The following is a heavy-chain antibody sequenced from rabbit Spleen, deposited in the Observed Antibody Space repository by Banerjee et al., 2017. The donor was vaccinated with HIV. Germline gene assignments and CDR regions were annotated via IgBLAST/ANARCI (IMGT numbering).Heavy chain of an antibody. Sequence: QEQLVESGGGLVQPEGSLTLTCKASGFSFSDRDVMCWVRQAPEKGLELIACIDTSSVRKADASWAKGRFTISKTSSTTVTLQMTSLTAADTAAYFCARGEHFSVGFSAFAIYLDLWGPGTLVTVS. D-gene: IGHD6-1*01. V-gene: IGHV1S45*01. CDR3: ARGEHFSVGFSAFAIYLDL. J-gene: IGHJ6*01. CDR2: IDTSSVRK. CDR1: GFSFSDRDV.